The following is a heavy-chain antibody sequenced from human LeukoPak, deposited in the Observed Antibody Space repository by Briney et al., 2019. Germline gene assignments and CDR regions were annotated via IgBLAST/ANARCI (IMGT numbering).Heavy chain of an antibody. CDR3: AKIQGWFNAAFHI. J-gene: IGHJ3*02. CDR2: ISASDVST. Sequence: GGSLRLSCATSGFTFSSYVMSWVRQAPGKGLEWVSSISASDVSTYYADSVKGRFTISRDNSKNTLYLQMNSLRAEDTAVYYCAKIQGWFNAAFHIGGQGTMVTVSS. CDR1: GFTFSSYV. D-gene: IGHD6-19*01. V-gene: IGHV3-23*01.